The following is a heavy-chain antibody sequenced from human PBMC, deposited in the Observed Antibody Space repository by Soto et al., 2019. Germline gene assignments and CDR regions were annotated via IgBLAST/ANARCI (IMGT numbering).Heavy chain of an antibody. D-gene: IGHD3-22*01. CDR1: GYSFTSYW. Sequence: EVQLVQSGAEVKKPGESLRISCKASGYSFTSYWISWVRQMPGKGLEWMGRIDPSDSYTNYSPSFRGHVTISADKSIGTGYLQWSSLKASDSAMYFWARMNHYYDKAGDYWGQGTLVTVSS. CDR3: ARMNHYYDKAGDY. CDR2: IDPSDSYT. V-gene: IGHV5-10-1*01. J-gene: IGHJ4*02.